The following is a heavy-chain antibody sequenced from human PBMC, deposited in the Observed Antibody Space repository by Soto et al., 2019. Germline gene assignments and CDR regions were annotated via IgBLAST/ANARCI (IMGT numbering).Heavy chain of an antibody. J-gene: IGHJ6*02. D-gene: IGHD4-4*01. Sequence: ASVKVSCKASGYTFTSFVMHWVRQAPGQRLEWMGCINAGNGNTNYAQRFQGRVTITRDTSASTAYMELSSLRSEDTAVYYCASSYSNYALIDYYYYGMDVWGQGTTVTVSS. CDR1: GYTFTSFV. CDR3: ASSYSNYALIDYYYYGMDV. V-gene: IGHV1-3*01. CDR2: INAGNGNT.